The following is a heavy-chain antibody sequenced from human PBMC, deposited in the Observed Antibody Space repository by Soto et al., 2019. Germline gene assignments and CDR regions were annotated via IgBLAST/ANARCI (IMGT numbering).Heavy chain of an antibody. CDR3: GHRARGATFDY. CDR1: GFSLTTTGVG. CDR2: IYWNGDN. D-gene: IGHD3-10*01. Sequence: QITLKESGPTLVKPTETLTLTCTFSGFSLTTTGVGVGWIRQPRGKALEWLAIIYWNGDNRYSPSLKGRFTITKDTSKNQVVLTMANMDPVETATYYCGHRARGATFDYWGQGMLVTVSS. V-gene: IGHV2-5*01. J-gene: IGHJ4*02.